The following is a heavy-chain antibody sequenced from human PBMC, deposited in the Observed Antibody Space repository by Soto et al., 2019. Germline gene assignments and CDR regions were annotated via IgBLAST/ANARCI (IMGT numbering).Heavy chain of an antibody. CDR1: GFTFSSYA. J-gene: IGHJ4*02. CDR2: ISGSGGST. V-gene: IGHV3-23*01. Sequence: EVQVLESGGGLVQPGGSLRLSCAASGFTFSSYAMSWVRQAPGKGLEWVSGISGSGGSTYYADSVKGRFTISRDNSKITLYLQVNSLRAEDTAVYYCAKETLAVAGNPFAYWGQGTLVTVSS. D-gene: IGHD6-19*01. CDR3: AKETLAVAGNPFAY.